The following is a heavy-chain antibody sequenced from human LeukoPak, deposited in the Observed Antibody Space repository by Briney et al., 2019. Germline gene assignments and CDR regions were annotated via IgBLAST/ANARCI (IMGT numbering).Heavy chain of an antibody. CDR2: IYTSGST. CDR3: ARERSMVRGVSWFDP. CDR1: GGSISSGSYY. Sequence: PSETLSLTCTVSGGSISSGSYYWSWIRQPAGKGLEWIGRIYTSGSTSYNPSLKSRVTISVDTSKNQFSLKLSSVTAADTAVYYCARERSMVRGVSWFDPWGQGTLVTVSS. J-gene: IGHJ5*02. V-gene: IGHV4-61*02. D-gene: IGHD3-10*01.